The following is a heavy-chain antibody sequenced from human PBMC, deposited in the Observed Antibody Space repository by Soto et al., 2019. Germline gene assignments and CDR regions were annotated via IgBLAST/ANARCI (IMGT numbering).Heavy chain of an antibody. Sequence: GGSLRLSCAASGFTFSSYSMNWVRQAPGKGLEWVSSISSSSSYIYYADSVKGRFTISRDNAKNSLYLQMNSLRAEDTAVYYCARDSDYHPPLDYWGKGTLVTVSS. CDR3: ARDSDYHPPLDY. D-gene: IGHD4-17*01. V-gene: IGHV3-21*01. CDR1: GFTFSSYS. J-gene: IGHJ4*02. CDR2: ISSSSSYI.